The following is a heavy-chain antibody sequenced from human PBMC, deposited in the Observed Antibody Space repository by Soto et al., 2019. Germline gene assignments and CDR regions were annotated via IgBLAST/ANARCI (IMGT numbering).Heavy chain of an antibody. CDR1: GFPFSSYS. D-gene: IGHD3-3*02. V-gene: IGHV3-21*01. J-gene: IGHJ3*02. CDR3: ARSPSISYDAFDI. Sequence: GGSLRLSCAASGFPFSSYSMNWVRQAPGKGLEWVSSISSSSSYIYYADSVKGRFTISRDNAKNSLYLQMNSLRAEDTAVYYCARSPSISYDAFDIWGQGTMVTVSS. CDR2: ISSSSSYI.